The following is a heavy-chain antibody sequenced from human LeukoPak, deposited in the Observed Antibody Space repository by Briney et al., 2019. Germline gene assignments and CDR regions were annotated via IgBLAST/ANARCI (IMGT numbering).Heavy chain of an antibody. CDR3: AREYTLYRSGWFLDY. Sequence: PSETLSLTCAVYGDSSTNSIYYWAWIRQPPGKGLEWIGSIDYSGSTYYNPSLKSRATISTDTSKNQFSLKLSSVTAADTAVYYCAREYTLYRSGWFLDYWGQGTVVTVSS. J-gene: IGHJ4*02. CDR2: IDYSGST. V-gene: IGHV4-39*07. D-gene: IGHD6-19*01. CDR1: GDSSTNSIYY.